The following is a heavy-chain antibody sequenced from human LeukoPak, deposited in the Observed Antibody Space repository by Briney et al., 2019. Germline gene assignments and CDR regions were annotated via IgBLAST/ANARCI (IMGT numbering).Heavy chain of an antibody. CDR2: VKEDGSKK. D-gene: IGHD5-24*01. Sequence: GSLRLSFAASGFTFSTYWMSWVRQAPGKGLEWVASVKEDGSKKEYVDSVKGRFTISRDNAKNSVYLQMNTLRAEDTAVYYCARWRGVQSEFVYWGQGALVTVSS. V-gene: IGHV3-7*01. CDR3: ARWRGVQSEFVY. CDR1: GFTFSTYW. J-gene: IGHJ4*02.